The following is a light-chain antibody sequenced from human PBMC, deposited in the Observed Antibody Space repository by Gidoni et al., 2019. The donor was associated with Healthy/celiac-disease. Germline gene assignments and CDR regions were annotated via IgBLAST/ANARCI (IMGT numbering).Light chain of an antibody. Sequence: DIVLTPSPGTLSLSPGERATLSCRASQSVSSSYLAWYQQKPGQAPRLLIYGASSRATGIPDRFSGSGSGTDFTLTISRLEPEEFAVYYCQQYGSSPGVTFGGGTKVEIK. CDR1: QSVSSSY. CDR2: GAS. CDR3: QQYGSSPGVT. J-gene: IGKJ4*01. V-gene: IGKV3-20*01.